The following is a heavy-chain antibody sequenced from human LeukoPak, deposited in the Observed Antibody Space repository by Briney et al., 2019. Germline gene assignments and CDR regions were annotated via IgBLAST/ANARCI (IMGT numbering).Heavy chain of an antibody. CDR1: GYTFTGYY. CDR2: INPRNGDT. J-gene: IGHJ6*03. Sequence: ASVKVSCKASGYTFTGYYIHWGRQAPGQGLEWMGWINPRNGDTNYAQNFQDRFTMTRDTSISTAYMELSRLRSDDTAVYYCARADYYYYYMDVWGKGTTVTISS. CDR3: ARADYYYYYMDV. V-gene: IGHV1-2*02.